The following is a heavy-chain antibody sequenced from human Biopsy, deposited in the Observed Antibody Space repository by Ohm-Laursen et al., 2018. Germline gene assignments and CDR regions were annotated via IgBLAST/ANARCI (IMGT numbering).Heavy chain of an antibody. D-gene: IGHD6-19*01. CDR3: ARNTGWYGDLYYFDY. CDR2: INPSGSTT. CDR1: GYSFTSYY. V-gene: IGHV1-46*01. J-gene: IGHJ4*02. Sequence: ASVKVSCKVSGYSFTSYYMHWVRQAPGQGLEWMGMINPSGSTTSYPQIFQGIVTMTRDTSKSTVYMELSSLRSADTAVYFCARNTGWYGDLYYFDYWGQGTLVTVSS.